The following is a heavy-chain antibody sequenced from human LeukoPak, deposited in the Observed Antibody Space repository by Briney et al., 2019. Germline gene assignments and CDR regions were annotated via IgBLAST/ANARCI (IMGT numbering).Heavy chain of an antibody. CDR2: ISPGDSDT. CDR1: GYSFTSYW. D-gene: IGHD3-22*01. V-gene: IGHV5-51*01. Sequence: GEALKTSCKGSGYSFTSYWIGWVRQMPEKGLERMGIISPGDSDTRHSPSFQGQVTISADKSISTAYLQWSSLKASDTAMYSCVLVGHYPDSSGYSLWGQGTLVTVSS. CDR3: VLVGHYPDSSGYSL. J-gene: IGHJ4*02.